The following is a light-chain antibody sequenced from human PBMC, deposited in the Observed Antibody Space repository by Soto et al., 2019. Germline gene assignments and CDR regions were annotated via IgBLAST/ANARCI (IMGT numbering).Light chain of an antibody. CDR1: QSVSSSY. V-gene: IGKV3-20*01. J-gene: IGKJ1*01. Sequence: ENVWTQSPGTLSLSPGERATLSCRASQSVSSSYFAWYQQKPGQAPSLLIYGTSSRATGIPDRFSGSGSGTDFTLNISTLEPEDFAVYYCQQYGSSPWPFGQGTKVEI. CDR2: GTS. CDR3: QQYGSSPWP.